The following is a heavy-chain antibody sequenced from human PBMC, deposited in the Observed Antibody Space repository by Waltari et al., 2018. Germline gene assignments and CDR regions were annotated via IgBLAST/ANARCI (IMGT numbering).Heavy chain of an antibody. V-gene: IGHV5-51*01. CDR2: IYPGDSDT. CDR3: ARGINYYDSSGNYYFDY. CDR1: GYSFTSYW. D-gene: IGHD3-22*01. J-gene: IGHJ4*02. Sequence: EVQLVQSGAEVKKPGESLKISCKGSGYSFTSYWIGWVRQLAGKGLEWMGIIYPGDSDTRYSPSFQGQVTISADKSISTAYLQWSSLKASDTAMYYCARGINYYDSSGNYYFDYWGQGTLVTVSS.